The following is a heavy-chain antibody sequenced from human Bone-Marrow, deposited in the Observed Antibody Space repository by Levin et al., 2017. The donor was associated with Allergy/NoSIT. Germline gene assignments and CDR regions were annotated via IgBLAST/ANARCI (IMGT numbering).Heavy chain of an antibody. J-gene: IGHJ5*02. Sequence: ASVKVSCKPSGYSLTGHHIHWIRQAPGQGLEWMGRISPNSGVTTYAQRLQGRVTMTRDTSTTTLYIALDRLTSDDTAVYYCASQRGLASRGGWFDPWGQGTLVTVSS. D-gene: IGHD6-13*01. CDR1: GYSLTGHH. CDR2: ISPNSGVT. CDR3: ASQRGLASRGGWFDP. V-gene: IGHV1-2*02.